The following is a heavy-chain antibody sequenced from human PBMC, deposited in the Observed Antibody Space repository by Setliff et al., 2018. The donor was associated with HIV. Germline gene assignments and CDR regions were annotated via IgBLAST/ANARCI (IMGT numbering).Heavy chain of an antibody. V-gene: IGHV4-61*02. CDR2: IYFSGST. CDR1: GDSLSSGTYY. CDR3: ARDWAAPYYYGMDV. D-gene: IGHD3-16*01. Sequence: SETLSLTCSVAGDSLSSGTYYWNWIRQPAGKTLEWIGRIYFSGSTNYNPSLKSRVTISIDTSKNQLSLKLSSVTAADTAVYYCARDWAAPYYYGMDVWGQGTTVTVSS. J-gene: IGHJ6*02.